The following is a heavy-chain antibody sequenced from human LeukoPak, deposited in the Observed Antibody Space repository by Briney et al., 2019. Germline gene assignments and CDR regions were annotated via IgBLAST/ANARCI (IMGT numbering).Heavy chain of an antibody. D-gene: IGHD5-24*01. CDR1: GFTFISHS. CDR3: ARWRGLQSEFDC. Sequence: GGSLRLSCGASGFTFISHSMGWVSQAPGKGLECVATIGLDGAQKDFVDSVKGRFTLSRDNAKNSLFLEMNRLRVEDTAVYYCARWRGLQSEFDCWGQGTLVTVSS. CDR2: IGLDGAQK. J-gene: IGHJ4*02. V-gene: IGHV3-7*01.